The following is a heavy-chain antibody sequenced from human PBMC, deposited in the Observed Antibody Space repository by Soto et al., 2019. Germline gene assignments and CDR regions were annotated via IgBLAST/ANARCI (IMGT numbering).Heavy chain of an antibody. CDR3: AKYRFSTMIVVAPPPPKLTAFDY. J-gene: IGHJ4*02. V-gene: IGHV3-30*18. CDR1: GFTFSSYG. D-gene: IGHD3-22*01. Sequence: GGSLRLSCAASGFTFSSYGMHWVRQAPGKGLEWVAVISYDGSNKYYADSVKGRFTISRDNSKNTLYLQMNSLRAEDTAVYYCAKYRFSTMIVVAPPPPKLTAFDYWGQGT. CDR2: ISYDGSNK.